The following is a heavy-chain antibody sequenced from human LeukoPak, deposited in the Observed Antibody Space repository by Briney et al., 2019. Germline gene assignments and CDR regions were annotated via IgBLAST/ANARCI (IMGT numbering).Heavy chain of an antibody. CDR2: ISGSGSST. CDR3: ARDQGRYSGYDHYFDY. D-gene: IGHD5-12*01. Sequence: GGSLGLSCAASGFTFSSYAMSWVRQAPGKGLEWVSAISGSGSSTFYADSVKGRFTISRDNSKNTLYLQMNRLRAEDTAVYYCARDQGRYSGYDHYFDYWGQGTLVTVSS. V-gene: IGHV3-23*01. CDR1: GFTFSSYA. J-gene: IGHJ4*02.